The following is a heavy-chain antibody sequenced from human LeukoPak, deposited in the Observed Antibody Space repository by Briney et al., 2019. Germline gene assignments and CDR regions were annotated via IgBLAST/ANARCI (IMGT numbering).Heavy chain of an antibody. D-gene: IGHD2-2*01. J-gene: IGHJ3*02. Sequence: PGGSLRLSCAASGFTFSSYSMNWVRQAPGKGLEWVSYISSSSSTIYYADSVKGRLTISRDNAKNSLYLQMNSLRAEDTAVYYCAHIVVVPAAIRDAFDIWGQGTMVTVSS. V-gene: IGHV3-48*01. CDR3: AHIVVVPAAIRDAFDI. CDR2: ISSSSSTI. CDR1: GFTFSSYS.